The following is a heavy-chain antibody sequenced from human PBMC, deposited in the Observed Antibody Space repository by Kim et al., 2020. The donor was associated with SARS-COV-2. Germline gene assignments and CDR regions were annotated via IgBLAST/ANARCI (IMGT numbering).Heavy chain of an antibody. CDR3: ARLPAAKGHYYYGMDV. D-gene: IGHD2-2*01. J-gene: IGHJ6*02. V-gene: IGHV4-34*01. CDR1: GGSFSGYY. CDR2: INHSGST. Sequence: SETLSLTCAVYGGSFSGYYWSWIRQPPGKGLEWIGEINHSGSTNYNPSLKSRVTISVDTSKNQFSLKLSSVTAADTTVYYCARLPAAKGHYYYGMDVWGQGTTVTVSS.